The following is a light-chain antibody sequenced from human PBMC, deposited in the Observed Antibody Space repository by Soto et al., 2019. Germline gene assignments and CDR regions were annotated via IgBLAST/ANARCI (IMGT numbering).Light chain of an antibody. J-gene: IGKJ1*01. CDR3: QQYNNWPRT. V-gene: IGKV3-15*01. Sequence: IVLTQSPGTLSLSPGERATLSCRAGQSVSSKLAWFQQKPGQAPSLLIYGSSTRATGIPARFSGSGSGTEFTLTISSLQSEDFALYYCQQYNNWPRTFGQGTRWISN. CDR2: GSS. CDR1: QSVSSK.